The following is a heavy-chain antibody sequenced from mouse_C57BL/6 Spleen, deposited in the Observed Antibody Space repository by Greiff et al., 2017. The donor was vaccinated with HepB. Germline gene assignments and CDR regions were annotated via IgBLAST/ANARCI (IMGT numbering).Heavy chain of an antibody. CDR2: IYPRDGST. Sequence: QVQLQQSGPELVKPGASVKLSCKASGYTFTSYDINWVKQRPGQGLEWIGWIYPRDGSTKYNEKFKGKATLTVDTSSSTAYMELHSLTSEDSAVYFCARSGASYATGYYFDYWGQGTTLTVSS. CDR3: ARSGASYATGYYFDY. J-gene: IGHJ2*01. V-gene: IGHV1-85*01. D-gene: IGHD2-12*01. CDR1: GYTFTSYD.